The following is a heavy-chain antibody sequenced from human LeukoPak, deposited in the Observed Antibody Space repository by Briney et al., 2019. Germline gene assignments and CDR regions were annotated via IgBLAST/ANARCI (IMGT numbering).Heavy chain of an antibody. CDR1: GGSFSGYY. J-gene: IGHJ5*02. Sequence: LVNPTQTLSLTCAVYGGSFSGYYWSWIRQPPGKGLEWIGEINHSGSTNYNPSLKSRVTISVDTSKNQFSLKLSSVTAADTAVYYCARGGTYYYGSGSYFVFRYWFDPWGQGTLVTVSS. V-gene: IGHV4-34*01. CDR2: INHSGST. D-gene: IGHD3-10*01. CDR3: ARGGTYYYGSGSYFVFRYWFDP.